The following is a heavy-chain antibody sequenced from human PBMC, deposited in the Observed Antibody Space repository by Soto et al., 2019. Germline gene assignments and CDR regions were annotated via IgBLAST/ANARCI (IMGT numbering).Heavy chain of an antibody. Sequence: PSETLSLTCTVSGGSINSYYWSWIRQPPGKGLEWIGYIYYSGSTNYNPSLKSRVTISVDTSRNQFSLKLNSVTAADTAVYYCARVSRFGGKKNWLDPWGQGTLVTVSS. D-gene: IGHD3-10*01. CDR2: IYYSGST. J-gene: IGHJ5*02. CDR3: ARVSRFGGKKNWLDP. V-gene: IGHV4-59*01. CDR1: GGSINSYY.